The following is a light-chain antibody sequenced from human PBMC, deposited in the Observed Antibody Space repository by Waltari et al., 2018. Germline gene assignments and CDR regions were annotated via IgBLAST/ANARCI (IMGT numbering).Light chain of an antibody. V-gene: IGKV3-20*01. Sequence: EIVLTQSPGTLSLSPGERATLSCRASQSVSSSYLAWYQQKPGQAPRLLIYGASSRATGIPERFSGSGSGTDFTLTIGRLEPEDCAVYYCQQYGSSPLTFGGGTKVEIK. CDR2: GAS. CDR1: QSVSSSY. J-gene: IGKJ4*01. CDR3: QQYGSSPLT.